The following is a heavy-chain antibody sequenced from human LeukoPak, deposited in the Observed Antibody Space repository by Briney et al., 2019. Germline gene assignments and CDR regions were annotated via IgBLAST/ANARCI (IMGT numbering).Heavy chain of an antibody. D-gene: IGHD6-19*01. CDR1: GYSISSGYY. CDR2: IYHSGST. CDR3: ARVSPRIAVLDY. V-gene: IGHV4-38-2*02. Sequence: SETLSLTCTASGYSISSGYYWGWIRQPPGKGLEWIGSIYHSGSTYYNPSLKSRVTISVDTSKNQFSLKLSSVTAADTAVYYCARVSPRIAVLDYWGQGTLVTVSS. J-gene: IGHJ4*02.